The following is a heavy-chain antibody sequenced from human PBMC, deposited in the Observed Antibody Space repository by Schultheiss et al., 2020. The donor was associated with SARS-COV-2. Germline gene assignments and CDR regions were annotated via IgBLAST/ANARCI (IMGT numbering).Heavy chain of an antibody. CDR2: IYRDGKT. CDR3: ARDKFRTTSGPWFDP. D-gene: IGHD1-14*01. CDR1: GFTFSSYE. J-gene: IGHJ5*02. Sequence: GESLKISCAASGFTFSSYEMNWVRQAPGKGLDWVSIIYRDGKTFYGDSVKGRFTISRDNAKNTLYLQMNSLRAEDTAVYYCARDKFRTTSGPWFDPWGQGTLVTVSS. V-gene: IGHV3-66*01.